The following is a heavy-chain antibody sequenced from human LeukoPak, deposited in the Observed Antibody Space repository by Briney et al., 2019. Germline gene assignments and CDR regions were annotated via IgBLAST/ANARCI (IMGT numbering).Heavy chain of an antibody. CDR1: GFTFSNFA. CDR3: AKVVVPAAPGIYYFDY. Sequence: GGSLRLSCVVSGFTFSNFAMTWVRQAPGVGLEWVSTIDGSSGRTWYADSVKGRFTISRDNSKNTLYLQMNSLRAEDTAVYYCAKVVVPAAPGIYYFDYWGQGTLVTVSS. CDR2: IDGSSGRT. D-gene: IGHD2-2*01. J-gene: IGHJ4*02. V-gene: IGHV3-23*01.